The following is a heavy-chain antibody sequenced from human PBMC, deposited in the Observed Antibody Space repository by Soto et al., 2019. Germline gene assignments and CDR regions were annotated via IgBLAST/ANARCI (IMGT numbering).Heavy chain of an antibody. Sequence: GESLKISCKGSGYSFTSYWIGWVRQMPGKGLEWMGIIYPGDSDTRYSPSFQGQVTISADKSVSTAYLQWSSLKASDTAMYYCARLGPADYYYYGMDVWGQGTTVTVSS. CDR2: IYPGDSDT. CDR3: ARLGPADYYYYGMDV. J-gene: IGHJ6*02. D-gene: IGHD2-2*01. CDR1: GYSFTSYW. V-gene: IGHV5-51*01.